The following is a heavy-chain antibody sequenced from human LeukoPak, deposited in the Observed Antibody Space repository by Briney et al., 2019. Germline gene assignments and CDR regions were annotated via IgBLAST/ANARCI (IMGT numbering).Heavy chain of an antibody. CDR2: INCDGSSK. J-gene: IGHJ4*02. V-gene: IGHV3-74*01. CDR3: ASLLSSYYDSGGYDVDY. D-gene: IGHD3-22*01. Sequence: GGSLRLSCAASGFTFSSYWMHWVRQAPGKGLVWVARINCDGSSKFYADSVKGRFTISRDNAKNTLYLHMNSLRAEDTAVYYCASLLSSYYDSGGYDVDYWGQGTLVTVSS. CDR1: GFTFSSYW.